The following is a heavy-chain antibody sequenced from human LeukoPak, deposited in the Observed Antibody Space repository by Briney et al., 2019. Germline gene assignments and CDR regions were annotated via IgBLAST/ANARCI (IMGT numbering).Heavy chain of an antibody. V-gene: IGHV1-69*13. CDR1: GGTFSSYS. D-gene: IGHD5-24*01. CDR2: IVPIFGTA. CDR3: ARASEVATHPFDY. Sequence: ASVKVSCKASGGTFSSYSINWVRQAPGQGLEWMGGIVPIFGTANYAQKFQGRVTITADESTSTGYLEMSSLRSEDTAVYYCARASEVATHPFDYWGQGTLVTVSS. J-gene: IGHJ4*02.